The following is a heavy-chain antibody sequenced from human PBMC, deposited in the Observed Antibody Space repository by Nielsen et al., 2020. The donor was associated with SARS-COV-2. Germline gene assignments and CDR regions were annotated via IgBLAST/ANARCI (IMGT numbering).Heavy chain of an antibody. CDR1: GYTFTSYA. Sequence: ASVKVSCKASGYTFTSYAMNWVRQAPGQGLEWMGWINTNTGNPTYAQGFTGRFVFSLDTSVSTAYLQISSLKAEDTAVYYCARGWIVVVPAASARGDAFDIWGQGTTVTVSS. V-gene: IGHV7-4-1*02. J-gene: IGHJ3*02. CDR3: ARGWIVVVPAASARGDAFDI. D-gene: IGHD2-2*01. CDR2: INTNTGNP.